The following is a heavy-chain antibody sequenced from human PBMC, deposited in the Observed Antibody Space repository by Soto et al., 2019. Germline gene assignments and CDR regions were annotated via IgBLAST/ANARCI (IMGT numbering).Heavy chain of an antibody. CDR2: IIPIFGTA. CDR3: ARGRLGYVWGRYRIDAFDI. CDR1: GRTFRSYA. Sequence: QVQLVQSGAQVKKPGSSVKVSCKAPGRTFRSYAITWVRQAPAQGLDWMGGIIPIFGTANSAQKSQGRVTITADESTSTTYMELSSVRSEDTAVYYWARGRLGYVWGRYRIDAFDIWGQGTMVTVSS. J-gene: IGHJ3*02. D-gene: IGHD3-16*02. V-gene: IGHV1-69*01.